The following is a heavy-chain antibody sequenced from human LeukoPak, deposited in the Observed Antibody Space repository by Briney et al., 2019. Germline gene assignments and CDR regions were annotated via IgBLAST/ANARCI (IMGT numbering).Heavy chain of an antibody. CDR3: ARVYCSSTSCYFGAFDI. V-gene: IGHV1-2*06. CDR2: INPNSGGT. CDR1: GYTFTGYY. Sequence: ASVKVSCKASGYTFTGYYMHWVRQAPGQGLEWMGRINPNSGGTNYAQKFQGRVTMTRDTSNSTAYMELSRLRSDDTAVYYCARVYCSSTSCYFGAFDIWGQGTMVTVSS. J-gene: IGHJ3*02. D-gene: IGHD2-2*01.